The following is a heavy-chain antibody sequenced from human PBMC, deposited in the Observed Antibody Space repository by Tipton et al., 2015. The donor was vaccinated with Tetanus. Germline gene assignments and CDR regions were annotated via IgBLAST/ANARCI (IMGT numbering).Heavy chain of an antibody. Sequence: TLSLTCSVSGGSFSGYLWSWVRQPSGRGLEWIGEINHSGTTNYNPSLKSRVTISVDTSKNQFSLEVASVTVSDTAVYYCARVRAILRRTLSGLYWLDPWGQGILVTVSS. D-gene: IGHD3-16*01. J-gene: IGHJ5*02. V-gene: IGHV4-34*01. CDR1: GGSFSGYL. CDR3: ARVRAILRRTLSGLYWLDP. CDR2: INHSGTT.